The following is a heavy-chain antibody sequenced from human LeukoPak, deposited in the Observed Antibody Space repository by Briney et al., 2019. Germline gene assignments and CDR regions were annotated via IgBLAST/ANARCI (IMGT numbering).Heavy chain of an antibody. J-gene: IGHJ2*01. D-gene: IGHD3-22*01. CDR2: IYYSGST. V-gene: IGHV4-59*01. Sequence: SSETLSLTCTVSGGSISSYYWSWIRQPPGKGLEWIGYIYYSGSTNYNPSLKSRVTISVDTSKNQFSLKLSSVTAADTAVYYCARSNYYDSSGSIWYFDLWGRGTLVTVSS. CDR1: GGSISSYY. CDR3: ARSNYYDSSGSIWYFDL.